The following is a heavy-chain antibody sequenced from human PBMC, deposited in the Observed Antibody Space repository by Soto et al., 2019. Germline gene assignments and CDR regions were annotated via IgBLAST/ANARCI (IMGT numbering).Heavy chain of an antibody. V-gene: IGHV3-30-3*01. D-gene: IGHD6-13*01. CDR1: GFTFSSYA. Sequence: QVQLVESGGGVVQPGRSLRLSCAASGFTFSSYAMHWVRQAPGKGLEWVAVISYDGSNKYYADSVKGRFTISRDNSKNTLYLQMNSLRAEDTGVYYCARNGIGYSSSWYDFDYWGQGTLVTVSS. J-gene: IGHJ4*02. CDR3: ARNGIGYSSSWYDFDY. CDR2: ISYDGSNK.